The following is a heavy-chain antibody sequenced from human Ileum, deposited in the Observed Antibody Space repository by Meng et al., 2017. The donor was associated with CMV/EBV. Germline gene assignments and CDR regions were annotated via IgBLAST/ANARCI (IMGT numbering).Heavy chain of an antibody. D-gene: IGHD3-10*01. CDR3: AGDSSGNSPDSFDI. CDR2: ISSRGSGI. Sequence: GESLKISCAASGFTFSSYSMNWVRQAPGKGLEWVSYISSRGSGIHYTDSVKGRFTISRDNAKNSLYLQMNSLRAEDTAVYYCAGDSSGNSPDSFDIWGQGTMVT. CDR1: GFTFSSYS. J-gene: IGHJ3*02. V-gene: IGHV3-48*04.